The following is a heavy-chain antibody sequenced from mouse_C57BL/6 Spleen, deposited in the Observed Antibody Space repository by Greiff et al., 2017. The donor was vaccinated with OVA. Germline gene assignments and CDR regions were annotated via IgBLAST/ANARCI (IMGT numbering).Heavy chain of an antibody. CDR1: GYTFTSYW. D-gene: IGHD1-1*01. CDR3: TGDGNGYFDY. CDR2: IHPNSGST. J-gene: IGHJ2*01. V-gene: IGHV1-64*01. Sequence: QVQLQQPGAELVKPGASVKLSCTASGYTFTSYWMHWVKQRPGQGLEWIGMIHPNSGSTNYNEKFKSQATLTVDKSYSTAYMQLSSLTSDAAAVYCGTGDGNGYFDYWGQGTTLTVSS.